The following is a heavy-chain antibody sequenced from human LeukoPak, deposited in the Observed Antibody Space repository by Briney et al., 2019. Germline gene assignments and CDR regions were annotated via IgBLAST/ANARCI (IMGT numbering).Heavy chain of an antibody. CDR3: AREPSWGKAYFDY. V-gene: IGHV1-69*04. Sequence: ASVKVSCKASGGTFSSYAISWVRQAPGQGLEWMGRIIPILGIANYAQKFQGRVTITADKSTSTAYMELSSLRSEDTAVYYCAREPSWGKAYFDYWGQGTLVTVSS. CDR1: GGTFSSYA. J-gene: IGHJ4*02. CDR2: IIPILGIA. D-gene: IGHD3-16*01.